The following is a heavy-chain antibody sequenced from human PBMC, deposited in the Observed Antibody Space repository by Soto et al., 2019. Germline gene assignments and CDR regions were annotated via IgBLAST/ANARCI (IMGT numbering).Heavy chain of an antibody. D-gene: IGHD2-21*02. CDR3: ARDLWGYCGADCYPLDV. J-gene: IGHJ6*02. V-gene: IGHV4-59*01. CDR1: GGSISSYY. CDR2: MYNTGST. Sequence: QVRLQESGPGLVKPSETLSLTCTVSGGSISSYYWSWIRQPPGKGLEWIGYMYNTGSTIYNPSLKRRVTISVDTSKNQFSLKLNFVTAADTAVYYCARDLWGYCGADCYPLDVWGQGTMVTVSS.